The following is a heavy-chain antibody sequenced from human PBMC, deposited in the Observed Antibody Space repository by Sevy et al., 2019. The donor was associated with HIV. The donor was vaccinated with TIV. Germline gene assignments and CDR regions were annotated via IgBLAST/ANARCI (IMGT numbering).Heavy chain of an antibody. J-gene: IGHJ3*02. CDR2: ISYDGSNK. D-gene: IGHD3-22*01. Sequence: GGSMRLSCAASGFTFSSYGMHWVRQAPGKGLEWVAVISYDGSNKYYADSVKGRFTISRDNSKNTLYLQMNSLRAEDTAVYYCANLYSYDSSGYYGSNDAFDIWGQGTMVTVSS. CDR3: ANLYSYDSSGYYGSNDAFDI. CDR1: GFTFSSYG. V-gene: IGHV3-30*18.